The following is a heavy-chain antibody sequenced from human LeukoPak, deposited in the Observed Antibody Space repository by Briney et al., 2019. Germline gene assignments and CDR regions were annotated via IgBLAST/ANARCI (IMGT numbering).Heavy chain of an antibody. Sequence: GGSLRLSCAASGFTFSSYDMHWVRQAPGKGLEWVAVISYDGSNKYYADSVKGRFTISRDNSKNTLYLQMNSLRAEDTAVYYCARDWNRSGPGLVLDYWGQGTLVTVSS. V-gene: IGHV3-30*04. D-gene: IGHD3-10*01. CDR2: ISYDGSNK. CDR3: ARDWNRSGPGLVLDY. J-gene: IGHJ4*02. CDR1: GFTFSSYD.